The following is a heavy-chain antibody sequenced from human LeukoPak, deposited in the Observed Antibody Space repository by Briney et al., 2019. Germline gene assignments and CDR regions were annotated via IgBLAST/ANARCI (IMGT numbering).Heavy chain of an antibody. D-gene: IGHD6-19*01. Sequence: SETLSLTCAVYGGSFSGYYWSWIRQPPGKGLEWFGEINHSGSTNYNPSLKSRVTISVDTSKNQFSLKLSSVTAADTAVYYCARAQGYSSGWDFQHWGQGTLVTVSS. CDR2: INHSGST. CDR1: GGSFSGYY. CDR3: ARAQGYSSGWDFQH. V-gene: IGHV4-34*01. J-gene: IGHJ1*01.